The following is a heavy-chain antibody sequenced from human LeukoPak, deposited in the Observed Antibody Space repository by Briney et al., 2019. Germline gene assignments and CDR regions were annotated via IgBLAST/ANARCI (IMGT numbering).Heavy chain of an antibody. Sequence: GGSLRLSCAASGFTFDDYGMSWVRQAPGTGLEWGAGIKWNGGSIGYADSVKGRVTISRDNAKNSLYLQMNSLRAEDTAVYYCARDPYGGYMYYFDYWGQGTLVTVSS. V-gene: IGHV3-20*04. CDR2: IKWNGGSI. D-gene: IGHD5-12*01. J-gene: IGHJ4*02. CDR1: GFTFDDYG. CDR3: ARDPYGGYMYYFDY.